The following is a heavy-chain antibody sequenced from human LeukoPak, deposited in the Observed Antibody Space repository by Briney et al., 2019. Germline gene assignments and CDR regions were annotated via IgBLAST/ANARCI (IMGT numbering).Heavy chain of an antibody. Sequence: GGSLRLSCAASGFTFSSYSMNWVRQAPGKGLEWVSSISSSSSYIYYADSVEGRFTISRDNAKNSLYLQMNSLRAEDTAVYYCAKDRCSNGIGCYYYYMDVWGKGTTVTISS. J-gene: IGHJ6*03. CDR3: AKDRCSNGIGCYYYYMDV. V-gene: IGHV3-21*01. CDR1: GFTFSSYS. D-gene: IGHD2-8*01. CDR2: ISSSSSYI.